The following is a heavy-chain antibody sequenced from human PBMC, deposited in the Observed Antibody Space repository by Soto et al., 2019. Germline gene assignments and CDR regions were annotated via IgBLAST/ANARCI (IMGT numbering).Heavy chain of an antibody. D-gene: IGHD3-3*01. V-gene: IGHV2-5*02. Sequence: QITLNESGPTPVKPRQTLTLTCTFSGFSLTTSGVGVGWIRQSPGKAPEWLALIYWDDDKRCSPSLKSRLTITKDTSKNQVVLTMADLDPADTATYYCAHRVLRTVFGLVTTTAIYFDFWGQGTPVAVSS. J-gene: IGHJ4*02. CDR2: IYWDDDK. CDR1: GFSLTTSGVG. CDR3: AHRVLRTVFGLVTTTAIYFDF.